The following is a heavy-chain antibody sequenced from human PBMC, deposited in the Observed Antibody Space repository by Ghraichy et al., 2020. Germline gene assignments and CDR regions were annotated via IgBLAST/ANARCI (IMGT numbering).Heavy chain of an antibody. Sequence: GGSLRLSCVTSGFNFGSYWMSWVRQTPGRGLEWVATIKNEGSEEFYVDSVRGRFTISRDNAMNSLFLQMSALEAEDTALYYCARAGSRTKFDFWGQGARVTVSS. V-gene: IGHV3-7*03. J-gene: IGHJ4*02. CDR2: IKNEGSEE. D-gene: IGHD1/OR15-1a*01. CDR3: ARAGSRTKFDF. CDR1: GFNFGSYW.